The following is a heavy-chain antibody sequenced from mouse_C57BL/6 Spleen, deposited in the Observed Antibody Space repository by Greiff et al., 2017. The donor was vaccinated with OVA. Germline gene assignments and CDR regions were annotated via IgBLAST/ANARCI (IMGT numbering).Heavy chain of an antibody. J-gene: IGHJ4*01. CDR3: ARFYYDYGGGMDY. D-gene: IGHD2-4*01. V-gene: IGHV1-52*01. CDR2: IDPSDSET. CDR1: GYTFTSYW. Sequence: VQLQQPGAELVRPGSSVKLSCQASGYTFTSYWMHWVKQRPIQGLEWIGNIDPSDSETHYNQKFKDKATLTVDKSSSTAYMQLSSLTSEDSAVYYCARFYYDYGGGMDYWGQGTSVTVSS.